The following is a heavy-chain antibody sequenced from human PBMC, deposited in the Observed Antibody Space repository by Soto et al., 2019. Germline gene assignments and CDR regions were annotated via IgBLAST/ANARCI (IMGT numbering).Heavy chain of an antibody. J-gene: IGHJ6*04. CDR1: GGTFSSYT. V-gene: IGHV1-69*02. D-gene: IGHD6-13*01. CDR3: ASFYAADTNSRSEV. CDR2: IIPILGIA. Sequence: QVQLAQSGAEVKKPGSSVKVSCKASGGTFSSYTISWVRQAPGQGLEWMGRIIPILGIANYAQKFQGRVTITEDKSTSTAYMELSSLRSEDTAVYYCASFYAADTNSRSEVWGKGTTVTVSS.